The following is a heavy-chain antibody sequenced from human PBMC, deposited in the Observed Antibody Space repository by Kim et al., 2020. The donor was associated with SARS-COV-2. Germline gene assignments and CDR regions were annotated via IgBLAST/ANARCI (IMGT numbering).Heavy chain of an antibody. CDR3: AHGTNWLDP. D-gene: IGHD1-26*01. V-gene: IGHV6-1*01. CDR2: IYYRSKWYP. Sequence: SQTLSLTCAISGDRVSRNSASWNWIRQSPSRGLEWLGRIYYRSKWYPDYAVSVRSRISINPDTPQNQFSLHLNSVTPEDTGLYFCAHGTNWLDPWGQGTLVTVSS. CDR1: GDRVSRNSAS. J-gene: IGHJ5*02.